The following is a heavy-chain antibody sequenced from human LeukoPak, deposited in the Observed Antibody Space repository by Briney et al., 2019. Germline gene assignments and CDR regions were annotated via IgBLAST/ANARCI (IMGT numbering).Heavy chain of an antibody. V-gene: IGHV3-7*01. Sequence: PGGSLRLSCAASGFNFGPYWMSWVRQAPGKGPEWVANIKGDGSEKFYANSVKGRFTISRDNAKNLLFLQMNSLRVEDTAVYYCARDGDTAMVSRPDAFDIWGQGTMVTVSS. D-gene: IGHD5-18*01. J-gene: IGHJ3*02. CDR1: GFNFGPYW. CDR3: ARDGDTAMVSRPDAFDI. CDR2: IKGDGSEK.